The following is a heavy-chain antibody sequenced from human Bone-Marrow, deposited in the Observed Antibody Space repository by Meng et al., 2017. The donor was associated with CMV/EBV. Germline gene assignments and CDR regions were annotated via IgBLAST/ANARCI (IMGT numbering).Heavy chain of an antibody. CDR2: ISTAGDT. V-gene: IGHV3-13*01. Sequence: GGSLRLSCPASGFTFSSYTMSWVRQAPGKGLEWVSAISTAGDTYYPGSVKARFTITRENAKNSLYLQMNSLRAGDTAVYYCARESHGYYYGMDVWGQGTTVTVYS. CDR3: ARESHGYYYGMDV. D-gene: IGHD5-18*01. J-gene: IGHJ6*01. CDR1: GFTFSSYT.